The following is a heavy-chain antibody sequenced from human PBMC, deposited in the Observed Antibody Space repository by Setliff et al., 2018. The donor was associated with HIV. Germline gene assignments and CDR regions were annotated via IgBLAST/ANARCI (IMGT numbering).Heavy chain of an antibody. CDR1: GYNFTNYG. CDR2: ISTHSDKT. V-gene: IGHV1-18*01. CDR3: AREKYGDKFDY. Sequence: ASVQVSCKASGYNFTNYGIGWVRQAPGQGLEYMGWISTHSDKTDYAQSVQGRVTMTIDTSTSTVYMELRSLRSDDTAMFYCAREKYGDKFDYWGQGTMVTVSS. J-gene: IGHJ4*02. D-gene: IGHD2-8*01.